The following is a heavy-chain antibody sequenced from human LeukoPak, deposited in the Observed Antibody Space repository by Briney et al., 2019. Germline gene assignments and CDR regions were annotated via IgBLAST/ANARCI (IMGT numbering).Heavy chain of an antibody. Sequence: GGSLRLSCVGSGFTFRSHAMSWVRQAPEKGLEFVSGIYENGGTTYYADSVKGRFSISRDNAKNSLYLQMNSLRAEDTAVYYCARARERAIDYWGQGTLVTVSS. D-gene: IGHD5-12*01. CDR1: GFTFRSHA. CDR2: IYENGGTT. J-gene: IGHJ4*02. V-gene: IGHV3-23*01. CDR3: ARARERAIDY.